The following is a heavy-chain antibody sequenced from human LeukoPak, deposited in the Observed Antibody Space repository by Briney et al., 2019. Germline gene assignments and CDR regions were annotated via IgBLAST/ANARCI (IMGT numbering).Heavy chain of an antibody. CDR3: VKDEGNYDSSGYHGLAY. CDR2: ISSNGGST. D-gene: IGHD3-22*01. J-gene: IGHJ4*02. Sequence: PGGTLRLSCSASGFTFSNYAMHWVRQAPAPGLEHVSGISSNGGSTYYADSVKSRFTISRDDSKNTLYLQMSSLRAEDTAVYYCVKDEGNYDSSGYHGLAYWGQETLVSVSS. CDR1: GFTFSNYA. V-gene: IGHV3-64D*06.